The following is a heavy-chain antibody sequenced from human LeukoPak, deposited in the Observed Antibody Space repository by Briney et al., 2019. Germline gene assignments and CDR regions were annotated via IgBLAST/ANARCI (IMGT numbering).Heavy chain of an antibody. V-gene: IGHV1-2*02. Sequence: GASVKVSCKASGYTFTDYYLHWVRQAPGQGLEWMGWISPNSGDTNSAQKFQGRVTMTRDTSTSTAYMELSWLRTDDTAVYYCASPRYNWNYPDVWGKGTTVTVSS. J-gene: IGHJ6*03. CDR1: GYTFTDYY. D-gene: IGHD1-20*01. CDR3: ASPRYNWNYPDV. CDR2: ISPNSGDT.